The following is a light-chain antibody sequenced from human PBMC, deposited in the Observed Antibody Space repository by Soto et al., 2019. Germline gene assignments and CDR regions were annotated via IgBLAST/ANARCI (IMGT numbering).Light chain of an antibody. CDR1: QSVGTR. CDR2: GAS. CDR3: QHYQVGQPIA. J-gene: IGKJ5*01. V-gene: IGKV3-20*01. Sequence: EIVMTQSPATLSVSPGERATLSCRASQSVGTRLAWYQHKTGQAPSLLMSGASSRATGIPDRFSGSGSETDFTLTISRLEPEDFALYYCQHYQVGQPIAFGRGTRLEI.